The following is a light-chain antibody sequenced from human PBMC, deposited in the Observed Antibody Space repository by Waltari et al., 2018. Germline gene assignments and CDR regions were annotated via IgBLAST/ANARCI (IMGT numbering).Light chain of an antibody. Sequence: QSALTQPASVSGSPGQSITISCTGTSSDVGGYNYVSWYQQHPGKAPKLMIYDVSKRPSGVSKRFSGSKSGNTASLTISGLQAEDEADYYCCSYAGSSTFVVFGGGTKLTVL. J-gene: IGLJ2*01. CDR1: SSDVGGYNY. V-gene: IGLV2-23*02. CDR3: CSYAGSSTFVV. CDR2: DVS.